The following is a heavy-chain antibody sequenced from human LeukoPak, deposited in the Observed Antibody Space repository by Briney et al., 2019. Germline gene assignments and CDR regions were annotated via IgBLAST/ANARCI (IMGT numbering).Heavy chain of an antibody. CDR3: ARERFGDREGYYGMDV. Sequence: PSKTLSLTCTVSGGSVSSGSYYWSWIRQPPGKGLEWIGYIYHSGSTYYNPSLKSRVTISVDRSKNQFSLKLSSVTAADTAVYYCARERFGDREGYYGMDVWGKGTTVTVSS. J-gene: IGHJ6*04. CDR2: IYHSGST. V-gene: IGHV4-30-2*01. D-gene: IGHD3-10*01. CDR1: GGSVSSGSYY.